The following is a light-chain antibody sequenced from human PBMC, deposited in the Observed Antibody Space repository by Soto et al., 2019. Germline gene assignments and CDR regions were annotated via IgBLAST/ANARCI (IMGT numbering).Light chain of an antibody. CDR2: EVT. V-gene: IGLV2-14*01. J-gene: IGLJ3*02. CDR1: SSDVGGFNY. CDR3: SSYTSSSTLV. Sequence: QSALTQPASVSGSPGQSITICCTGTSSDVGGFNYVSWYQQHPDKAPKLMIYEVTDRPSGVSNRFSGSKSGNTASLTISGLQSEDEADYYCSSYTSSSTLVFGGGTKLTVL.